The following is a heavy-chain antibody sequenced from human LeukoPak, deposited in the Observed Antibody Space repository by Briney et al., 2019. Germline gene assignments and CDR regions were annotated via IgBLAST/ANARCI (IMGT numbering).Heavy chain of an antibody. CDR1: GYTFTGYY. CDR3: ARGTSSYSDYNTFDY. Sequence: ASVKVSCKASGYTFTGYYMHWVRQAPGQGLEWMGWINPNSGGTNYAQKLQGRVSMTTDTSTSTAYMELRSLRSDDTAVYYCARGTSSYSDYNTFDYWGQGTLVTVSS. V-gene: IGHV1-2*02. D-gene: IGHD4-11*01. CDR2: INPNSGGT. J-gene: IGHJ4*02.